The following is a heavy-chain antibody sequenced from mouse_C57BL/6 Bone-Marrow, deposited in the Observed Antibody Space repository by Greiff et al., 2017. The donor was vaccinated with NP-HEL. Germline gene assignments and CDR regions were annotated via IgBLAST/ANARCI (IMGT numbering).Heavy chain of an antibody. CDR1: GYTFTSHT. CDR2: IYPGGGST. V-gene: IGHV1-78*01. Sequence: QVQLKQSEAELVKPGASVKISCKASGYTFTSHTIPWMKQRPEQGLEWIGYIYPGGGSTKYNEKFKGKATLTADKSSSTAYMQLNSLTSEDSAVYYCARNDYGSGREFAYWGQGTLLTVSS. CDR3: ARNDYGSGREFAY. J-gene: IGHJ3*01. D-gene: IGHD2-1*01.